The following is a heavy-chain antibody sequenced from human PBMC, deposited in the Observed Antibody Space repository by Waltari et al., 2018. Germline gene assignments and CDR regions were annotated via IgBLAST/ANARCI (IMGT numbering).Heavy chain of an antibody. D-gene: IGHD3-22*01. J-gene: IGHJ4*02. V-gene: IGHV3-7*01. Sequence: EVQLVESGGGLVQPGGSLKLSCAASGFPFSAHWMAWVRQAQGKGLEWVASIKEDGSETYGAESLKGRCTISRDNVNNSLYLQMNGLRAEDTAVYHCTRNALYYETNGPQRGGEYWGQGTLVTVSS. CDR3: TRNALYYETNGPQRGGEY. CDR1: GFPFSAHW. CDR2: IKEDGSET.